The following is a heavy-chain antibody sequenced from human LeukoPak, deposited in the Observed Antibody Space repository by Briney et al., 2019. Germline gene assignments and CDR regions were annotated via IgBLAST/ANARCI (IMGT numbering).Heavy chain of an antibody. Sequence: SETLSLTCTVSGGSISSGDYYWSWIRQPPGKGLEWIGYIYYSGSTYYNPSLKSRVTISVDTSKNQFSLKLSSVTAADTAVYYCARAGGWYLDAFDIWGQGTMVTVSS. CDR1: GGSISSGDYY. J-gene: IGHJ3*02. CDR3: ARAGGWYLDAFDI. V-gene: IGHV4-30-4*02. CDR2: IYYSGST. D-gene: IGHD6-19*01.